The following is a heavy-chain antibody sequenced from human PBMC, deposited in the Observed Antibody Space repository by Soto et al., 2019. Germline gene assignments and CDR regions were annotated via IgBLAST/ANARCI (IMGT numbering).Heavy chain of an antibody. CDR1: GFIFDDFA. V-gene: IGHV3-9*01. Sequence: EAQLVESGGGFVQPGRSLRLSCAGSGFIFDDFAIHWVRQAPGKGLEWVSGISWNSDSIGYADSVKGRCTISRDNAKNSLYLQMNSLRVEDTALYYCTKVGGLYDFWSGPLHFDLSGQGPLVTVSS. CDR3: TKVGGLYDFWSGPLHFDL. CDR2: ISWNSDSI. J-gene: IGHJ4*02. D-gene: IGHD3-3*01.